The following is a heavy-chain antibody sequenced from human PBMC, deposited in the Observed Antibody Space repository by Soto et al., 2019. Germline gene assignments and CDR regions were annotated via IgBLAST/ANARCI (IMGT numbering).Heavy chain of an antibody. J-gene: IGHJ1*01. Sequence: QVQLVQSGAEVKQPGASVKVSCKASGYTFSNYGISWVRQAPGQGPEWMGWISGFNGNTNYAQTLQGRVTMTTDTSTSMAYMQLRSLRSDDTAVYYCARGGSSWSAEYYQHWGQGTLVIVSS. CDR3: ARGGSSWSAEYYQH. CDR1: GYTFSNYG. CDR2: ISGFNGNT. D-gene: IGHD6-13*01. V-gene: IGHV1-18*01.